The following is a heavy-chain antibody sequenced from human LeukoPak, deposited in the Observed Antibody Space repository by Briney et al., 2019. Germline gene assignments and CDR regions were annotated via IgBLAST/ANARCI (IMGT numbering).Heavy chain of an antibody. J-gene: IGHJ4*02. Sequence: SETLSLTCTVSGGSISSYYWSWIRQPPGKGLEWIGYIYYSGSTNYNPSLKSRVTISVDTSKNQFSLKLSSVTAADTAVYYCARRGIAAAGYDYWGQGTLVTVSS. V-gene: IGHV4-59*08. D-gene: IGHD6-13*01. CDR3: ARRGIAAAGYDY. CDR1: GGSISSYY. CDR2: IYYSGST.